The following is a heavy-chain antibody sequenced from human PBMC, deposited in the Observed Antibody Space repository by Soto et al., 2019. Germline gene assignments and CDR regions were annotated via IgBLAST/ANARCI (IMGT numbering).Heavy chain of an antibody. CDR1: GYTFTSYA. CDR2: INAGNGNT. J-gene: IGHJ4*02. CDR3: ARVLMVYRLIDY. V-gene: IGHV1-3*01. Sequence: ASVKVPCKAPGYTFTSYAMHWVRQAPGQRLEWMGWINAGNGNTKYSQKFQGRVTITRDTSASTAYMELSSLRSEDTAVYYCARVLMVYRLIDYWGQGTLVTVSS. D-gene: IGHD2-8*01.